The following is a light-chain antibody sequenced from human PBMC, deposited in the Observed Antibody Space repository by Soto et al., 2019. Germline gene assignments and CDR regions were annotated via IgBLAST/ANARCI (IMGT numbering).Light chain of an antibody. J-gene: IGLJ1*01. CDR3: NSYTSSNTYV. Sequence: QSVLTQPASVSGSPGQSITISCTGTSSYVGGYNYVSWYQQHPGKAPKLMIYDVSNRPSGISDRFSGSKSGNTASLTISGLQAEDEADYYCNSYTSSNTYVFGTGTKVTVL. V-gene: IGLV2-14*01. CDR1: SSYVGGYNY. CDR2: DVS.